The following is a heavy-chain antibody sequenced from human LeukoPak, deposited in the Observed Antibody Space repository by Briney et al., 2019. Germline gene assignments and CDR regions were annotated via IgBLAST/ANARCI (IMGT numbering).Heavy chain of an antibody. V-gene: IGHV1-2*02. Sequence: ASAKVSCKASGYTFTGYYMHWVRQAPGQGLEWMGWINPNSGGTNYAQKFQGRVTMTRDTSISTAYMELSRLRSDDTAVYYCARVMHLGSYSAFDYWGQGTLVTVSS. D-gene: IGHD3-10*01. J-gene: IGHJ4*02. CDR1: GYTFTGYY. CDR2: INPNSGGT. CDR3: ARVMHLGSYSAFDY.